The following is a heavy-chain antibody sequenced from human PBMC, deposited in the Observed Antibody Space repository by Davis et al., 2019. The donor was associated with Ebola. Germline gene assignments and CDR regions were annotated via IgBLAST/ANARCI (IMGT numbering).Heavy chain of an antibody. V-gene: IGHV1-69*02. Sequence: KISCKASGYTFTSYYMHWVRQAPGQGLEWMGRTIPILGIANYAQKFQGRVTITADKSTSTAYMELSSLRSEDTAVYYCARLSGDYRAYNWFDPWGQGTLVTVSS. J-gene: IGHJ5*02. D-gene: IGHD5-12*01. CDR2: TIPILGIA. CDR1: GYTFTSYY. CDR3: ARLSGDYRAYNWFDP.